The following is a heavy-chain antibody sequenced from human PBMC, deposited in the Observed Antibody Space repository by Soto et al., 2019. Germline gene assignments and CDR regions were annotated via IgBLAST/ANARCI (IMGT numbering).Heavy chain of an antibody. Sequence: EVQLVESGGGLVKPGGSLRLSCAASGFTFSSYSMNWVRQAPGKGLEWVSSISSSSSYIYYADSVKGRFTISRDNAKNSWGRKMTARRAEPTVVYYGGEALPAPRGCTYGAEGVAVGAQGPT. D-gene: IGHD3-10*01. CDR3: GEALPAPRGCTYGAEGVAV. J-gene: IGHJ6*02. CDR2: ISSSSSYI. V-gene: IGHV3-21*01. CDR1: GFTFSSYS.